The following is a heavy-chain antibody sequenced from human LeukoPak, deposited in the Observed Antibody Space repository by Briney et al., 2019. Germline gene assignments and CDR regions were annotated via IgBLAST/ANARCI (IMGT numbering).Heavy chain of an antibody. V-gene: IGHV3-23*01. Sequence: GGSLRLSCAASGFTFSSYAMSWVRQAPGKGLEWVSSISRNGGSTYYAQSVKGRVTISRDNSKNALKLQINSLRAEDTAVYYRAKADTGPAHWGQGTLVTVSS. D-gene: IGHD2-8*02. CDR2: ISRNGGST. CDR1: GFTFSSYA. J-gene: IGHJ4*02. CDR3: AKADTGPAH.